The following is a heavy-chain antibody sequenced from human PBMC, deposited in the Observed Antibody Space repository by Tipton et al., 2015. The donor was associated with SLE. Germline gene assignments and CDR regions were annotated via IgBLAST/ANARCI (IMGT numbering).Heavy chain of an antibody. D-gene: IGHD2-2*01. J-gene: IGHJ5*02. CDR2: INQDGSEK. CDR1: GFSVSSGY. Sequence: SLRLSCAASGFSVSSGYMIWVRQAPGKGLEWVANINQDGSEKYLVDSVKGRFTISRDNANNTHLQMNSLRAEDTAVYYCARDVGVVEDGMSWFDPWGQGTLVTVSS. CDR3: ARDVGVVEDGMSWFDP. V-gene: IGHV3-7*01.